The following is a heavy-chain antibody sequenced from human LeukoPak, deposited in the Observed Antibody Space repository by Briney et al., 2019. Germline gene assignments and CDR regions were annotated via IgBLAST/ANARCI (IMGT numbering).Heavy chain of an antibody. D-gene: IGHD6-6*01. J-gene: IGHJ4*02. Sequence: GGSLRLSCAASGFTFSTYEMHWVRQAPGKGLEWVSYISSSGGTIYYADSVKGRFTISRDNAKNSLYLQMNSLRAEDTAVYYCARYRIQLVAGYFDYWGQGTLVTASS. CDR3: ARYRIQLVAGYFDY. CDR1: GFTFSTYE. V-gene: IGHV3-48*03. CDR2: ISSSGGTI.